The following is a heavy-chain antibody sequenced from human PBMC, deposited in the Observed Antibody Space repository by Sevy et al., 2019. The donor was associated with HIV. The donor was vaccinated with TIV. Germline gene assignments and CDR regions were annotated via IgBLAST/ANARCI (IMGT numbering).Heavy chain of an antibody. Sequence: ASVKVSCKASGYTFSTYGISWVRQAPGQGLEWMGWIGAYKGNRKYAQKFQDRITMTTDTSTSTAYMELRSLGSDDTAVYFCARLSTARGESNWFDPWGQGTLVTVSS. CDR2: IGAYKGNR. J-gene: IGHJ5*02. CDR1: GYTFSTYG. V-gene: IGHV1-18*01. D-gene: IGHD3-16*01. CDR3: ARLSTARGESNWFDP.